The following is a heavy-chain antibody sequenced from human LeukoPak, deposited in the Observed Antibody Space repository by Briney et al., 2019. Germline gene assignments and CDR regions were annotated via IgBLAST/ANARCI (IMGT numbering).Heavy chain of an antibody. CDR2: INWNGAST. CDR3: ARGYSGYDFGRYFDS. V-gene: IGHV3-20*04. CDR1: GFNFDDYG. Sequence: GGSLRLSCAASGFNFDDYGMSWVRQAPGKGLEWVSGINWNGASTSYADSVKGRFTISRDNAKNSLYLQMNSLRDEDTALYYCARGYSGYDFGRYFDSWGQGTLVTVSS. J-gene: IGHJ4*02. D-gene: IGHD5-12*01.